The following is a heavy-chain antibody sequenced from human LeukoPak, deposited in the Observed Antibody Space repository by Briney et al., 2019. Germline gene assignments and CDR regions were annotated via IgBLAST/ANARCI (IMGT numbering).Heavy chain of an antibody. D-gene: IGHD3-10*01. Sequence: SETLSLTCAVSGGSISSGGYSWSWIRQPPGKGLEWIGYLYHSGSPYYNPSLKSRVTISVDRSKNQFSLKLSSVTAADTAVYYCASFLWYRNWFDPWGQGTLLTVSP. V-gene: IGHV4-30-2*01. CDR2: LYHSGSP. J-gene: IGHJ5*02. CDR3: ASFLWYRNWFDP. CDR1: GGSISSGGYS.